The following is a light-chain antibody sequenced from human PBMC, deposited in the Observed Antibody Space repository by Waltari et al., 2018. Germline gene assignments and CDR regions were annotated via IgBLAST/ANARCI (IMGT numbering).Light chain of an antibody. CDR3: QSYDITNWV. Sequence: NFMLTQPHSVSESPGKTVTISCTRSGGSIASNYVQWYQPRPGSAPTTVIYEDNLRPSGVPDRFSGSVDSSSNSASLTISGLRTDDEADYYCQSYDITNWVFGGGTKLTVL. V-gene: IGLV6-57*04. CDR2: EDN. J-gene: IGLJ3*02. CDR1: GGSIASNY.